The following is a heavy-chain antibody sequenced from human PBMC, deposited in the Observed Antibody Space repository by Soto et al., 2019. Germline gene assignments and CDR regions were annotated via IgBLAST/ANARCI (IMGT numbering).Heavy chain of an antibody. Sequence: GGALRLSCAASGFNLSSYELNWVRQAPGKGLEWVSYISSSGSTIYYADSVKGRFPISLDNAKNSLYLQMNSLSAEDMPVYYCARDHKGGYYYYGMDVWGQGSKVSVCS. CDR3: ARDHKGGYYYYGMDV. V-gene: IGHV3-48*03. CDR1: GFNLSSYE. CDR2: ISSSGSTI. J-gene: IGHJ6*02.